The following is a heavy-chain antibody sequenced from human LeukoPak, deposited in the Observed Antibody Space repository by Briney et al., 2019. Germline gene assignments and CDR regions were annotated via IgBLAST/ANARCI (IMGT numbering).Heavy chain of an antibody. J-gene: IGHJ4*02. Sequence: GASVKVSCKASGGTFSSYAISWVRQAPGQGLEWMGWISAYNGNTNYAQKLQGRVTMTTDTSTSTAYMELRSLRSDDTAVYYCARELRAYHYFDYWGQGTLVTVSS. CDR2: ISAYNGNT. V-gene: IGHV1-18*01. CDR1: GGTFSSYA. CDR3: ARELRAYHYFDY. D-gene: IGHD2-21*02.